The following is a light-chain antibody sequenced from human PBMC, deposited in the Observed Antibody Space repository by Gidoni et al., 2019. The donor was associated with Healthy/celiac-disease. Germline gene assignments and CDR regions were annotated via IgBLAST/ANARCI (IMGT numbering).Light chain of an antibody. CDR3: QQRASWPPT. J-gene: IGKJ1*01. Sequence: EVVLTQSPPTLSLSPGERATLSCRASQSVSNYLAWYQQKGGQAPRLLIYDTSLRATGIPTRFSGSGSGTDFTLTIRSLEPEDFGIYYCQQRASWPPTFGQGTRVDIK. CDR2: DTS. CDR1: QSVSNY. V-gene: IGKV3-11*01.